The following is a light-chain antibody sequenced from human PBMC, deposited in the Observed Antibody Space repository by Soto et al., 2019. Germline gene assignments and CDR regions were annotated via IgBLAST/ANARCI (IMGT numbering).Light chain of an antibody. V-gene: IGLV2-14*01. CDR2: DVS. Sequence: QSALTQPASVSGSPGQSITISCTGTSSDFGGYNYVSWYQQHPGKAPKLMIYDVSNRPSGVSNRFSGSKSGNTASLTISGLQDEDEADYYCSSYTSSSTSYVIGTGTRSPS. J-gene: IGLJ1*01. CDR1: SSDFGGYNY. CDR3: SSYTSSSTSYV.